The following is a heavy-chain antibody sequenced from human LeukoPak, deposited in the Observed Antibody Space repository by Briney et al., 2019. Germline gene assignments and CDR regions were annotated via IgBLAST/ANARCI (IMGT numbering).Heavy chain of an antibody. CDR2: IYPGDSDS. D-gene: IGHD2-15*01. Sequence: GESLKISCKGSGYSFTSYWIGWVRQMPGKGLEWMGIIYPGDSDSRYSPSFQGQVTISADKSISTAYLQWSSLKASDIAMYYCARSYCSGGSCYDYWGQGTLVTVSS. J-gene: IGHJ4*02. CDR1: GYSFTSYW. V-gene: IGHV5-51*01. CDR3: ARSYCSGGSCYDY.